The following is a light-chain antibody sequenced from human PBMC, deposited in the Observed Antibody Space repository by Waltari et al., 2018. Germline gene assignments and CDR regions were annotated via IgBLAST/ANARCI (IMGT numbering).Light chain of an antibody. J-gene: IGKJ1*01. CDR1: QNIGRY. Sequence: ELVLTQSPGTLSLSPGERATLSCRASQNIGRYLVWYQQKPGQPPRLLIYAASTRATGIPDRFIGSGSGTDFSLTIARLEPEDFAVYFCQNHERLPATFGQVTKVEI. V-gene: IGKV3-20*01. CDR2: AAS. CDR3: QNHERLPAT.